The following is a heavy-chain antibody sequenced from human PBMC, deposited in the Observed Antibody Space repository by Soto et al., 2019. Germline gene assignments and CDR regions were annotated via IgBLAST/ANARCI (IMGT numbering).Heavy chain of an antibody. CDR1: GGSISSYY. Sequence: PSETLSLTCTVSGGSISSYYWSWIRQPPGKGLEWIGYIYYSGSTNYNPSLKSRVTISVDTSKNQFSLKLSSVTAADTAVYYCERQHYDILTGTANWFDPWGQGTLVTVSS. J-gene: IGHJ5*02. V-gene: IGHV4-59*08. CDR2: IYYSGST. CDR3: ERQHYDILTGTANWFDP. D-gene: IGHD3-9*01.